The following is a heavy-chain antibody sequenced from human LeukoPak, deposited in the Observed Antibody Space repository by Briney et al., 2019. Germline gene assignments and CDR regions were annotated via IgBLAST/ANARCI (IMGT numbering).Heavy chain of an antibody. CDR1: GYTFTSNG. J-gene: IGHJ3*02. V-gene: IGHV1-18*01. CDR3: ASLKNSYDSSGYLVTDAFDI. D-gene: IGHD3-22*01. CDR2: ISAYNGNT. Sequence: ASVKVSCKASGYTFTSNGISWVRLAPGQGLEWMGWISAYNGNTNYEQKLQGRVTMTTDTSTSTAYMELRSLRSDDTAVYYCASLKNSYDSSGYLVTDAFDIWGQGTMVTVSS.